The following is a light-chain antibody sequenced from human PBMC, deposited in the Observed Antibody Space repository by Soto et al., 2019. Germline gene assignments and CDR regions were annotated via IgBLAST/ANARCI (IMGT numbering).Light chain of an antibody. CDR2: GAF. V-gene: IGKV3-15*01. J-gene: IGKJ1*01. CDR1: QSVSSN. CDR3: QQYNNWPRT. Sequence: EIVMTQSPATLSVSPGERATLSCRASQSVSSNLAWYQQKPGQAPRLLIYGAFTRATGIPARFSGSGSGTEFTLTISSLQSEDFAVCYCQQYNNWPRTFGQGTKVEIK.